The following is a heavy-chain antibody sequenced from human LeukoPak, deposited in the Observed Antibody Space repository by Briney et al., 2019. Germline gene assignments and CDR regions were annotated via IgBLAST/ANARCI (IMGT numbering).Heavy chain of an antibody. CDR3: AKDSGGIGWYFDY. D-gene: IGHD6-19*01. CDR2: ITGSDGRI. Sequence: GGSLRLSCAASGFTFTSYAMSWVRQAPGKGLEWVSAITGSDGRIYYADSVKGRFTISRDNSKNNLYLQMNSLRAEDTAVYYCAKDSGGIGWYFDYWGQGTLVTVSS. J-gene: IGHJ4*02. V-gene: IGHV3-23*01. CDR1: GFTFTSYA.